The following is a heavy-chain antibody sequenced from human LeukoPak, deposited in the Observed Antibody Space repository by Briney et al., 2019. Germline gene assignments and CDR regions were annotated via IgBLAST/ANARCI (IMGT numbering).Heavy chain of an antibody. CDR3: ARARGYNWTNVGFDY. CDR2: INHSGST. V-gene: IGHV4-34*01. J-gene: IGHJ4*02. D-gene: IGHD1/OR15-1a*01. Sequence: SETLSLTCAVYGGSFSGYYWSWIRQPPGKGLEWIGEINHSGSTNYNPSLKSRVTISVDTSKNQFSLKLSSVTAADTAVYYCARARGYNWTNVGFDYWGQGTLVTVSS. CDR1: GGSFSGYY.